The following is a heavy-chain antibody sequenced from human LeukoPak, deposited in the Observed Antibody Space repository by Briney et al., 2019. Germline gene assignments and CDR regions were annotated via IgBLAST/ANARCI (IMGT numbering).Heavy chain of an antibody. CDR1: GDSINSAY. Sequence: PSETLSLTCTVAGDSINSAYWSWIRQSPGKGLEWIAYIYYTGISDYNPSLKSRVTISVDTSKNQFSLKLRSVTAADTAVYYCAKHYGSGSNDFDIWGQGTTVTVS. J-gene: IGHJ3*02. CDR2: IYYTGIS. V-gene: IGHV4-59*01. CDR3: AKHYGSGSNDFDI. D-gene: IGHD3-10*01.